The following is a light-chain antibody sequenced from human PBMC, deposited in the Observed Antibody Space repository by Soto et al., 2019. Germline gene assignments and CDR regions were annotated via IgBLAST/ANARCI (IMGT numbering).Light chain of an antibody. J-gene: IGKJ1*01. CDR3: QHYNSYSST. V-gene: IGKV1-5*03. Sequence: DIQMTQSPSTLSASVGDRVTITCRASQSISSWLAWYQQKPGKAPKLLIYKASSLESGVPSRFSGSGSGTEFNLTISSLQPDDFATYYCQHYNSYSSTFGQGTKVEIK. CDR1: QSISSW. CDR2: KAS.